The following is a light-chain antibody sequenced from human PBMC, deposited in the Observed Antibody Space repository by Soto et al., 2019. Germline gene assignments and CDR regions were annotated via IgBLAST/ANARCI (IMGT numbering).Light chain of an antibody. CDR2: GAS. CDR3: QHYINWRRT. V-gene: IGKV3-15*01. CDR1: QSVSSN. J-gene: IGKJ1*01. Sequence: EIVMTQSPATLSVSPGERATLSCRASQSVSSNLAWYQQKPGQAPRLLIYGASTRATGIPARFSGSGSGTEFTLTISSLQSEDFAVYYCQHYINWRRTFGQGTKVDIK.